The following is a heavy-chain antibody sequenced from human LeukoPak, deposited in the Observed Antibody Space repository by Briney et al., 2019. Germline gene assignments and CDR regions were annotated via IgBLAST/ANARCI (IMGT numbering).Heavy chain of an antibody. J-gene: IGHJ5*02. CDR2: FDPEDGET. V-gene: IGHV1-24*01. CDR1: GYTLTELS. CDR3: ACTGIVGAQQTYNWFDP. D-gene: IGHD1-26*01. Sequence: RASVKVSCKVSGYTLTELSMHWVRQAPGKGLEWMGGFDPEDGETIYAQKFQGRVTMTEDTSTDTAYMELSSLRSEDTAVYYCACTGIVGAQQTYNWFDPWGQGTLVTVSS.